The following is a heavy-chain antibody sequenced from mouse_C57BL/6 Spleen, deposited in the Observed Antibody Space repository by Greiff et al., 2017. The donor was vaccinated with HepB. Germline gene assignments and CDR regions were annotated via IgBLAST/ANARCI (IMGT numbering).Heavy chain of an antibody. J-gene: IGHJ3*01. V-gene: IGHV1-7*01. CDR1: GYTFTSYW. CDR2: INPSSGYT. D-gene: IGHD1-1*01. Sequence: VQLQQSGAELAKPGASVKLSCKASGYTFTSYWMHWVKQRPGQGLEWIGYINPSSGYTKYNQKVKDKATLTADKSSSTAYMQLSSLTYDDSAVYYCARVATVVDSFAYWGQGTLVTVSA. CDR3: ARVATVVDSFAY.